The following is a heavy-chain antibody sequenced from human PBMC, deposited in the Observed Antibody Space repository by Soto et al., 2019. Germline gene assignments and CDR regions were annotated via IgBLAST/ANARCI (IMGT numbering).Heavy chain of an antibody. CDR3: VSDHYDSSGSDY. Sequence: VRQAPGKGLEWVSAISGSGGSTYYADSVKGRFTISRDNSKNTLYLQMNSLRAEDTAVYYCVSDHYDSSGSDYWGQGTLVTVSS. J-gene: IGHJ4*02. V-gene: IGHV3-23*01. D-gene: IGHD3-22*01. CDR2: ISGSGGST.